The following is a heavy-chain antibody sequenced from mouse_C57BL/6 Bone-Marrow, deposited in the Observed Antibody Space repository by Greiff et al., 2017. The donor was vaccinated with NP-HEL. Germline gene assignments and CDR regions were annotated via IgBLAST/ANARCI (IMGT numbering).Heavy chain of an antibody. Sequence: EVKLMESGGGLVQPGGSLKLSCAASGFTFSDYGMAWVRQAPRKGPEWVAFISNLAYSIYYADTVTGRFTISRENAKNTLYLEMSSLRSEDTAMYYCARRGGNFYFDYWGQGTTLTVSS. CDR1: GFTFSDYG. CDR3: ARRGGNFYFDY. D-gene: IGHD2-1*01. J-gene: IGHJ2*01. V-gene: IGHV5-15*01. CDR2: ISNLAYSI.